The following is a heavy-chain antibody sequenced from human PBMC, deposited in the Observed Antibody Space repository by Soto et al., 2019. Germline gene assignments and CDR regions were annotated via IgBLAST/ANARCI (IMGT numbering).Heavy chain of an antibody. CDR3: GTVSTYYYDSTFDY. J-gene: IGHJ4*02. V-gene: IGHV3-30*03. D-gene: IGHD3-22*01. Sequence: QVQLVESGGGVVQPGRSLRLSCAASGFTFSSYGMHWVRQAPGKGLEWVAIISYDGNYKYYADSVKGRFTISRDNSKNTLYLQLNSLRAEDKAVYYCGTVSTYYYDSTFDYWGQGTLVTVSS. CDR1: GFTFSSYG. CDR2: ISYDGNYK.